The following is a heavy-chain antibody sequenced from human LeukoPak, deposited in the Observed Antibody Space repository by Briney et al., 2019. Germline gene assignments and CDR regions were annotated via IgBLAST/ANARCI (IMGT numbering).Heavy chain of an antibody. CDR3: AKSDSSSLRFFDY. Sequence: GGSLRLSCSASGFTFSSYAMHWVRQAPGKGLEYVSAISSNGGSTYYADSVKGRFTISRDNSKNTLYLQMNSLRAEDTAVYYCAKSDSSSLRFFDYWGQGTLVTVSS. V-gene: IGHV3-64*04. J-gene: IGHJ4*02. CDR1: GFTFSSYA. CDR2: ISSNGGST. D-gene: IGHD6-6*01.